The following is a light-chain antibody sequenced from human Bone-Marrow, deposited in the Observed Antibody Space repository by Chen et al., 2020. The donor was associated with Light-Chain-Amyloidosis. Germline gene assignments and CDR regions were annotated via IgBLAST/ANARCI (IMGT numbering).Light chain of an antibody. J-gene: IGLJ2*01. V-gene: IGLV6-57*01. Sequence: MLTQPNTVSEATGTTVMLSCTRSSGSNATNYVQWYQQRPCSSPTTLIYEDDQRPSGVPDRFSGSIDRSSNSASLTISGLKTEDEADYYCQSYQGSSQGVFGGGTKLTVL. CDR3: QSYQGSSQGV. CDR1: SGSNATNY. CDR2: EDD.